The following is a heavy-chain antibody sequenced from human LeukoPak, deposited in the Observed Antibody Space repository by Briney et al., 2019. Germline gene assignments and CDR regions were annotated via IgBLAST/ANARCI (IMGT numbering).Heavy chain of an antibody. V-gene: IGHV3-73*01. J-gene: IGHJ6*03. CDR1: GFTFSGSA. D-gene: IGHD2-2*01. CDR2: IRSKANSCAT. Sequence: PSGGSLKLSCAASGFTFSGSAMHWVRQASGKGLEWVGRIRSKANSCATAYAASVKGRFTISRDDSKNTAYLQMNSLKTEDTAVYYCTAQGGCSSTSCPRGYYYYMDVWGKGTTVTVSS. CDR3: TAQGGCSSTSCPRGYYYYMDV.